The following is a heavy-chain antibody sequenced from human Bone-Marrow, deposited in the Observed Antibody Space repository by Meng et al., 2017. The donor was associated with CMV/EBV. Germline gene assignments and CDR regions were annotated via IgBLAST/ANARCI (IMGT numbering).Heavy chain of an antibody. CDR1: GGSISSYY. CDR2: IYYSGST. Sequence: GSLRLSCTVSGGSISSYYWSWIRQPPGKGLEWIGYIYYSGSTNYNPSLKSRVTISVDTSKNQFSLKLSSVTAADTAVYYCARDHIGCSSTSCYTYFDYWGQGTLVTVSS. V-gene: IGHV4-59*01. CDR3: ARDHIGCSSTSCYTYFDY. D-gene: IGHD2-2*02. J-gene: IGHJ4*02.